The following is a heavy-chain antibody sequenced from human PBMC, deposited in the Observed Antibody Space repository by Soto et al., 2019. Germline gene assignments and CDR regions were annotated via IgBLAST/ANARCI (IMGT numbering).Heavy chain of an antibody. CDR1: GGTFSSYA. CDR3: ARDPMGLYYYGSGSYRGPEYFQH. CDR2: IIPIFGTA. J-gene: IGHJ1*01. Sequence: QVQLVQSGAEVKKPGSSVKVSCKASGGTFSSYAISWVRQAPGQGLEWMGGIIPIFGTANYAQKFQGRVTITADESTSTAYMELSSLRSEDTAVYYCARDPMGLYYYGSGSYRGPEYFQHWGQGTRVTVSS. D-gene: IGHD3-10*01. V-gene: IGHV1-69*01.